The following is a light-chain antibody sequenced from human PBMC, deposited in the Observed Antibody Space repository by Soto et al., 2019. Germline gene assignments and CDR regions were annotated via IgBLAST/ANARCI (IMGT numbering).Light chain of an antibody. CDR2: EVS. Sequence: QSALTQPPSASGSPGQSVTISCTGTSSDVGGYNYVSWYQQHPGKAPKLMIYEVSKRPSGVPDRFSGSKSGNTASLTVSGLEAEYEADYYCSSYVGRNNYVFGTGTKVTVL. CDR3: SSYVGRNNYV. V-gene: IGLV2-8*01. J-gene: IGLJ1*01. CDR1: SSDVGGYNY.